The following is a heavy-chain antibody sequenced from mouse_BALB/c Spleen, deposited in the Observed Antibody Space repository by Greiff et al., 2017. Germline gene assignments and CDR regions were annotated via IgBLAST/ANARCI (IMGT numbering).Heavy chain of an antibody. J-gene: IGHJ4*01. V-gene: IGHV1-63*02. CDR1: GYTFTNYW. CDR3: AKAPRGYAMDY. Sequence: VQLQQSGAELVRPGTSVKISCKASGYTFTNYWLGWVKQRPGHGLEWIGDIYPGGGYTNYNEKFKGKATLTADTSSSTAYMQLSSLTSEDSAVYFCAKAPRGYAMDYWGQGTSVTVSS. CDR2: IYPGGGYT.